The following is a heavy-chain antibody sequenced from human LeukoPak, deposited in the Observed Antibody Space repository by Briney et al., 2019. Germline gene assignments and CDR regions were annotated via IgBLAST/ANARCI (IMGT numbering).Heavy chain of an antibody. D-gene: IGHD2-2*01. Sequence: SSVKVSCLASVGTFSSYAISWVRQAPGQGLEWMGGIIPIFGTANYAQKFQGRVTITADESTSTAYMELSSLRSEDTAVYYCARESRPGSTSYFDYWGQGTLVTVSS. J-gene: IGHJ4*02. CDR3: ARESRPGSTSYFDY. V-gene: IGHV1-69*01. CDR1: VGTFSSYA. CDR2: IIPIFGTA.